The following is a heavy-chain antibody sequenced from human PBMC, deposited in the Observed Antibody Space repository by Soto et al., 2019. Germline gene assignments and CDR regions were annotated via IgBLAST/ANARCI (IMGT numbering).Heavy chain of an antibody. CDR3: AKESVVGARLQLGDYFYYGMDV. D-gene: IGHD5-12*01. V-gene: IGHV3-30*18. CDR2: ISYDGSNK. Sequence: GGSLRLSCAASGFTFSNYGMHWVRQAPGKGLEWVAVISYDGSNKYFADSVKGRFTISRDNSKNTLYLQMNSLRVEDTAVYYCAKESVVGARLQLGDYFYYGMDVWGQGTTVTVSS. J-gene: IGHJ6*02. CDR1: GFTFSNYG.